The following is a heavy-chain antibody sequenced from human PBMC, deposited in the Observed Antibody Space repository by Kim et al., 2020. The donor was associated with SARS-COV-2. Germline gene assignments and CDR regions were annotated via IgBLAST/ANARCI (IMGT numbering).Heavy chain of an antibody. J-gene: IGHJ4*02. CDR2: ISYDADNQ. CDR1: GFIFSHYA. D-gene: IGHD3-10*01. V-gene: IGHV3-30-3*01. Sequence: GGSLRLSCEASGFIFSHYAMHWVRQTPGKGLEWVAIISYDADNQYYLDSVKGRFTISRDNSNNKVFLQMNSLTPDDTAVYFCTRDAVPQFLSASRSFPPSYHFDYWGQGALVTVSS. CDR3: TRDAVPQFLSASRSFPPSYHFDY.